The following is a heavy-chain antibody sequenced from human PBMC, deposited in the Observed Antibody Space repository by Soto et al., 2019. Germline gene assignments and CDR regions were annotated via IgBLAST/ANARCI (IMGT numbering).Heavy chain of an antibody. D-gene: IGHD3-10*01. Sequence: PGPSVKVSCKASGYTFTSYYMHWVRQAPGQGLEWMGIINPSGGSTSYAQKFQGRVTMTRDTSTSTVYMELSSLRSEDTAVYYCARGVTMVRGVIPHLDYWGQGTLVTVSS. CDR2: INPSGGST. CDR3: ARGVTMVRGVIPHLDY. V-gene: IGHV1-46*01. J-gene: IGHJ4*02. CDR1: GYTFTSYY.